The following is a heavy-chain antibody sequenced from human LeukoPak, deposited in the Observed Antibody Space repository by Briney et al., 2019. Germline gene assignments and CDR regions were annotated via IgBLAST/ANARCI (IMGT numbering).Heavy chain of an antibody. CDR1: GGSISSYY. D-gene: IGHD1-1*01. V-gene: IGHV4-59*01. CDR3: ARKNGAFDI. Sequence: PSETLSLTCTVSGGSISSYYWSWIRQPPGKGLEWIGNFYNSGSTDNNPSLKSRVTISVDTSKNQFSLRLSSVTAADTAVYYCARKNGAFDIWGQGTMVTVSS. CDR2: FYNSGST. J-gene: IGHJ3*02.